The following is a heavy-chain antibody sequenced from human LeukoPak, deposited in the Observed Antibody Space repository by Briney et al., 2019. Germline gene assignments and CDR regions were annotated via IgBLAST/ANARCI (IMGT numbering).Heavy chain of an antibody. J-gene: IGHJ6*03. CDR2: INSNSGGT. CDR3: ARVRRPEYSSSSYYYYMDV. V-gene: IGHV1-2*02. D-gene: IGHD6-6*01. CDR1: GYTLSEYG. Sequence: ASVKVSCKASGYTLSEYGISWVRQAPGQGLEWMGWINSNSGGTNYAQKFQGRVTMTRDTSTTTAYMELNRLRSDDTAVYYCARVRRPEYSSSSYYYYMDVWGKGTTVTVSS.